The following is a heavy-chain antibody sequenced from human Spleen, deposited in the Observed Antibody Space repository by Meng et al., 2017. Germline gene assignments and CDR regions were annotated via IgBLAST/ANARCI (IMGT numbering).Heavy chain of an antibody. J-gene: IGHJ5*02. V-gene: IGHV3-53*04. CDR3: ARVGDWLIS. D-gene: IGHD3-16*01. CDR2: IYSDGTT. Sequence: GGSLRLSCSASGFTVSSNYMSWVRQAPGKGLEWVSVIYSDGTTYYADSVKGRFTISRHNSENTLSLQMNGLRNEDTAVYYCARVGDWLISWGQGALVTVSS. CDR1: GFTVSSNY.